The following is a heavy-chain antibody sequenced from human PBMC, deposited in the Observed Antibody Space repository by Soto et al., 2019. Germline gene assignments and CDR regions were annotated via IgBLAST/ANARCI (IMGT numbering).Heavy chain of an antibody. CDR2: ISAHNGDT. D-gene: IGHD3-3*01. V-gene: IGHV1-18*01. CDR1: GYNFANYG. J-gene: IGHJ6*02. Sequence: QVQLVQSEAEVKKPGASLKVSCRASGYNFANYGISWVRQAPGQGLEWMGWISAHNGDTKYDQKVHGRVTMTADTTTSTAYMEMWSLRTDDTAVYYCARDAAYNDFWGGVMELYSYNMDVWGQGTTVTV. CDR3: ARDAAYNDFWGGVMELYSYNMDV.